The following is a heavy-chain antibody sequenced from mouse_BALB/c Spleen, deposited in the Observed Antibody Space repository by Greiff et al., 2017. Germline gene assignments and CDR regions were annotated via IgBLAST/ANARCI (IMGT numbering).Heavy chain of an antibody. CDR1: GFTFSSYA. D-gene: IGHD2-4*01. Sequence: EVQVVESGGGLVKPGGSLKLSCAASGFTFSSYAMSWVRQSPEKRLEWVAEISSGGSYTYYPDTVTGRFTISRDNAKNTLYLEMSSLRSEDTAMYYCAILYDYDEDYAMDYWGQGTSVTVSS. CDR2: ISSGGSYT. V-gene: IGHV5-9-4*01. J-gene: IGHJ4*01. CDR3: AILYDYDEDYAMDY.